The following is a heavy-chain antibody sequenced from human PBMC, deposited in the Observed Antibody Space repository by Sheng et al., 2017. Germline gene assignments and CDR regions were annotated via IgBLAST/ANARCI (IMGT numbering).Heavy chain of an antibody. CDR1: GGSFSGYY. D-gene: IGHD3-16*02. Sequence: QVQLQQWGAGLLKPSETLSLTCAVYGGSFSGYYWSWIRQPPGKGLEWIGEINHSGSTNYNPSLKSRVTISVDTSKNQFSLKLSSVTAADTAVYYCAKSPPXIWGSYRPYWYFDLWGRGTLVTVSS. CDR3: AKSPPXIWGSYRPYWYFDL. CDR2: INHSGST. J-gene: IGHJ2*01. V-gene: IGHV4-34*01.